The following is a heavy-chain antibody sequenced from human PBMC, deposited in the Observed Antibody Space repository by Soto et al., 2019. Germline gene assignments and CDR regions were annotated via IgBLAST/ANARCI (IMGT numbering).Heavy chain of an antibody. J-gene: IGHJ4*02. D-gene: IGHD2-2*01. CDR1: ACSCITAL. CDR2: INPDGRTI. Sequence: PVVSRRRSCSSCACSCITALIHWVRQAPGEGLVWVSRINPDGRTINYADSVKGRSTISRDNDKNTLYLQMNTLRVEDTAVYFCAPAGHYRFDKWGMGHLVNVS. CDR3: APAGHYRFDK. V-gene: IGHV3-74*01.